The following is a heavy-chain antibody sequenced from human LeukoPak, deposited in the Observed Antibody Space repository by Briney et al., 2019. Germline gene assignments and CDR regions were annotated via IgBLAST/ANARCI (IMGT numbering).Heavy chain of an antibody. CDR3: AKDRMVTPDY. CDR2: IWYDGSNK. CDR1: GFTFNNYG. V-gene: IGHV3-33*06. Sequence: SGGSLRLSCAASGFTFNNYGMHWVRQAPGKGLEWVAVIWYDGSNKYYADSMKGRFTISRDNSKNTLYLQMNSLRAEDTAVYYCAKDRMVTPDYWGQGTLVTVSS. J-gene: IGHJ4*02. D-gene: IGHD4-23*01.